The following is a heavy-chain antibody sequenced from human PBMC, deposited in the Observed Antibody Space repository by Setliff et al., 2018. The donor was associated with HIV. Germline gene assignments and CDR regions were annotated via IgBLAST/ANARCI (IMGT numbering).Heavy chain of an antibody. CDR1: GFTFSSYA. CDR3: VRGLMFRGSISRLEYYYYMDV. Sequence: GGSLRLSCAASGFTFSSYAMHWVRQAPGKGLEWVAVISYDGSNKYYADSVKGRFTISRDNSKSTLYLQMNSLRKEDTAVYFCVRGLMFRGSISRLEYYYYMDVWGKGATVTVSS. J-gene: IGHJ6*03. D-gene: IGHD1-1*01. V-gene: IGHV3-30*04. CDR2: ISYDGSNK.